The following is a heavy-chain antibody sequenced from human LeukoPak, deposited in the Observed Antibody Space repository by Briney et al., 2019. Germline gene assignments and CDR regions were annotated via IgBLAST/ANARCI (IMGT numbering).Heavy chain of an antibody. V-gene: IGHV4-34*01. CDR3: ARGDPTEGFGYS. CDR2: INHSGST. D-gene: IGHD3-10*01. CDR1: GGSFSGYY. Sequence: SETLSLTCAVYGGSFSGYYWSWIRRPPGKGLEWIGEINHSGSTNYNPSLKSRVTISVDTSKNQFSLKLSSVTAADTAVYYCARGDPTEGFGYSWGQGTLVTVSS. J-gene: IGHJ4*02.